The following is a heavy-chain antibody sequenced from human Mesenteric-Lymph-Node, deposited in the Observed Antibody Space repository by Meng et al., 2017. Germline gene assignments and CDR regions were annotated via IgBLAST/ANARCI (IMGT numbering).Heavy chain of an antibody. V-gene: IGHV2-26*01. CDR1: GFSLSNVRMG. D-gene: IGHD3-22*01. J-gene: IGHJ4*02. CDR2: IFSDDEK. Sequence: SGPTLVKPTETLTLTCTVSGFSLSNVRMGVTWIRQPPGKALEWLAHIFSDDEKSYSTSLKSRLTISKDTSKSQVVLTMTDMDPVDTATYYCARRNILGYSLDYWGQGTLVTVSS. CDR3: ARRNILGYSLDY.